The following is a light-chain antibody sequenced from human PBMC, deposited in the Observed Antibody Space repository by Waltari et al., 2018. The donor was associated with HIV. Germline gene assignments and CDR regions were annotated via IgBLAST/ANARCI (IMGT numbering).Light chain of an antibody. CDR3: QAWDNTTPI. CDR1: QLGAKF. CDR2: QDT. Sequence: SYELTQPPSVSVSPGQTASITCSGDQLGAKFDSWYQQRPGQSPVMVIFQDTERPSGIPERFSGSNSGNSATLTISGTQTFDEADYFCQAWDNTTPIFGGGTKLTVL. V-gene: IGLV3-1*01. J-gene: IGLJ2*01.